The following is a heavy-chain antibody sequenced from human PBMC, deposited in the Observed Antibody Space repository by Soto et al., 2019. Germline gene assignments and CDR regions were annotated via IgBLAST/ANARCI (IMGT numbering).Heavy chain of an antibody. Sequence: SETLSLTCTVSGGSISSYYWSWIRQPPGKGLEWIGFIYYSGSTNYNPSLKSLVTISVDTSKNQFSLKLSPVTAADTAVYYCARTYAITAGYWFDPWGQGTLVTVSS. CDR2: IYYSGST. J-gene: IGHJ5*02. D-gene: IGHD2-8*01. CDR3: ARTYAITAGYWFDP. CDR1: GGSISSYY. V-gene: IGHV4-59*08.